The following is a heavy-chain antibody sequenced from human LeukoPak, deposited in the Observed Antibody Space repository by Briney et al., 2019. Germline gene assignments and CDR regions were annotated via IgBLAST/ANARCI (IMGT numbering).Heavy chain of an antibody. J-gene: IGHJ5*02. Sequence: PSETLSLTCAVYGGSFSGYYWSWIRQPPGKGLERIGEINHSGSTNYNPSLKSRVTISVDTPKNQFSLKLSSVTAADTAVYYCARGGPPYSGSYFGRRGNWFDPWGQGTLVTVSS. V-gene: IGHV4-34*01. D-gene: IGHD1-26*01. CDR2: INHSGST. CDR3: ARGGPPYSGSYFGRRGNWFDP. CDR1: GGSFSGYY.